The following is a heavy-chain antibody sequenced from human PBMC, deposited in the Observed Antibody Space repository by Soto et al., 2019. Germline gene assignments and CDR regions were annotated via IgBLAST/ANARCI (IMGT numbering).Heavy chain of an antibody. CDR3: ARVWGDIIVMD. CDR2: INHSGST. CDR1: GGSISSNNW. D-gene: IGHD2-8*01. J-gene: IGHJ4*02. V-gene: IGHV4-4*02. Sequence: QVQLQESGPGLVKPSGTLSLTCAVSGGSISSNNWCSLFRQPPGKGLECIGEINHSGSTNYNPSRKSRVTISVDKSKNQFSLKLSSVTAADTAVYYCARVWGDIIVMDWCEGTPVTVSS.